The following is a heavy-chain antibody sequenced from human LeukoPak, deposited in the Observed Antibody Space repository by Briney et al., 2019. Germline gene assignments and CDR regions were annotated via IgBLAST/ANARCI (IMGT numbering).Heavy chain of an antibody. CDR1: GYTLTELS. J-gene: IGHJ6*02. CDR2: FDPEDGET. Sequence: ASVKVSCKVSGYTLTELSMHWGRQAPGKGLEWMGGFDPEDGETIYAQTFQGRVTMTEDTSTNTAYMELSSLRAEDTAVYYCATVPSPHRYNYHYGMDVWGQGTTVIVSS. CDR3: ATVPSPHRYNYHYGMDV. V-gene: IGHV1-24*01. D-gene: IGHD1-20*01.